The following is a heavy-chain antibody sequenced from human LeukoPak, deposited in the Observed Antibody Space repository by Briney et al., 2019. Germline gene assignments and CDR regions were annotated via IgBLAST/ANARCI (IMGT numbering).Heavy chain of an antibody. CDR3: ARGPIQLWIHNAMDV. Sequence: GRSLRLSCSTSGFTFGDHAMSWVRQAPGKGLEWVGFIRSKAYCGTTEYAPSVRGRFSISRDDSNSIAYLQMNTLQTEDTAVYYCARGPIQLWIHNAMDVWGQGTTVTVSS. V-gene: IGHV3-49*04. J-gene: IGHJ6*02. CDR1: GFTFGDHA. CDR2: IRSKAYCGTT. D-gene: IGHD5-18*01.